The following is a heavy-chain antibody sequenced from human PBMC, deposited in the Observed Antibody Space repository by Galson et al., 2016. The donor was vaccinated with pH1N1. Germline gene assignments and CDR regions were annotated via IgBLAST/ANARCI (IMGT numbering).Heavy chain of an antibody. Sequence: SLRLSCAASGFTFSSYAMYWVRQAPGKGLEWVSAISGSGGTTHDADSVKGQFTISRDNSKNTLYLQMHSLRAEDTATYYCAKVTDVCTVTRCFPYGMHAWGQGTTVTVSS. CDR3: AKVTDVCTVTRCFPYGMHA. V-gene: IGHV3-23*01. D-gene: IGHD2-2*01. CDR2: ISGSGGTT. J-gene: IGHJ6*02. CDR1: GFTFSSYA.